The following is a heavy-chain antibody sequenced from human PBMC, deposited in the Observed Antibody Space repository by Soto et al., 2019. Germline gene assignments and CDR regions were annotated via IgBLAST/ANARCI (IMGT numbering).Heavy chain of an antibody. D-gene: IGHD3-16*01. CDR1: GGSISRSSYY. CDR3: AGGIMY. J-gene: IGHJ4*02. Sequence: SETLSLTCTVSGGSISRSSYYWGWIRQPPGKGLEWSGSIYSGGSTYYNPSLKSRVTISLDTSKNQFSLKLSSVTAADTAGYYCAGGIMYWGQGTLVTVSS. V-gene: IGHV4-39*01. CDR2: IYSGGST.